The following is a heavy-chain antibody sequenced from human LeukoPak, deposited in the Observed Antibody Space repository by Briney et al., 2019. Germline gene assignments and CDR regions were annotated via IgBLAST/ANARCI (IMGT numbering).Heavy chain of an antibody. CDR3: VRDSHRRYCTSTTCSSYYFDY. D-gene: IGHD2-2*01. Sequence: GASVKVSCKASGYTFTSFGISWLRQAPGQGPEWMGRISGYDGNTNYAQKFQGRVTMTTDTSASTAYMELRSLRSDDTAVYYCVRDSHRRYCTSTTCSSYYFDYWGQGTLVAVSS. J-gene: IGHJ4*02. V-gene: IGHV1-18*01. CDR2: ISGYDGNT. CDR1: GYTFTSFG.